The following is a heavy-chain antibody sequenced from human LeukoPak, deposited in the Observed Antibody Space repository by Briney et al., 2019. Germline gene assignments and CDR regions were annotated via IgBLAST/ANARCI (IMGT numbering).Heavy chain of an antibody. V-gene: IGHV1-46*01. CDR3: AREWWELLHGVYYFDY. D-gene: IGHD1-26*01. CDR2: INPSGGST. Sequence: ASVKVSCKASGYTFTSYYMHWVRQAPGQGLEWMGIINPSGGSTSYAQKFQGRVTMTRDTSTSTVYMELSSLRSEDTAVYYCAREWWELLHGVYYFDYWGRGTLVTVSS. J-gene: IGHJ4*02. CDR1: GYTFTSYY.